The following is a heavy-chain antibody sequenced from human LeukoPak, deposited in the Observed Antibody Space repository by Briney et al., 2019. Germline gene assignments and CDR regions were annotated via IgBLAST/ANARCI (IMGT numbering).Heavy chain of an antibody. D-gene: IGHD3-10*01. V-gene: IGHV5-51*01. J-gene: IGHJ5*02. Sequence: GGSLEISCKGSGYSFTSYWIGWVRQMPGKGLEGRGIIYPGDSDTRYSPSFQGQVTISADKSISTAYLQWSSLKASDTAMYYCARLAGFGELSYNWFDPWGQGTLVTVSS. CDR2: IYPGDSDT. CDR3: ARLAGFGELSYNWFDP. CDR1: GYSFTSYW.